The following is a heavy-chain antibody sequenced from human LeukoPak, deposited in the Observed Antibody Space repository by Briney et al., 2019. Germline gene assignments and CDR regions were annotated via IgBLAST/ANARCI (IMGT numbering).Heavy chain of an antibody. CDR1: GYTFTSYG. CDR3: AGVRESIAAAGSINYYYYYMDV. V-gene: IGHV1-18*01. J-gene: IGHJ6*03. D-gene: IGHD6-13*01. Sequence: ASVKVSCKASGYTFTSYGISWVRQAPGQGLEWMGWISAYNGNTNYAQKLQGRVTMTTDTSTSTAYMELRSLRSDDTAVYYCAGVRESIAAAGSINYYYYYMDVWGKGTTVTVSS. CDR2: ISAYNGNT.